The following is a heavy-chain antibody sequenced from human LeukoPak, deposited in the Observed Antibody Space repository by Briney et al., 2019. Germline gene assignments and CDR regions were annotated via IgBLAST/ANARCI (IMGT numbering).Heavy chain of an antibody. J-gene: IGHJ4*02. V-gene: IGHV3-21*01. D-gene: IGHD1-26*01. CDR2: ISSSSSYI. Sequence: GGSLRLSCAASGFTFSSYSMNWVRRAPGKGLEWVSSISSSSSYIYYADSVKGRFTISRDNAKNTLYLQMNSLRAEDTAVYYCARGATYAYYQDYWGQGTLVTVSS. CDR1: GFTFSSYS. CDR3: ARGATYAYYQDY.